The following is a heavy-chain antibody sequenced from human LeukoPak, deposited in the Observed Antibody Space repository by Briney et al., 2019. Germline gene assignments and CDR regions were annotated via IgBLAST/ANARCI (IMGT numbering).Heavy chain of an antibody. J-gene: IGHJ4*02. CDR2: ISSSGSTI. V-gene: IGHV3-48*04. Sequence: GGSLRLSCAASGFTFSSYSMSWVRQAPGKGLEWVSSISSSGSTIYYADSVKGRFTISRDNAKNSLYLQMNSLRAEDTAVYYCAKRGYYGYYFDYWGQGTLVTVSS. CDR1: GFTFSSYS. D-gene: IGHD3-22*01. CDR3: AKRGYYGYYFDY.